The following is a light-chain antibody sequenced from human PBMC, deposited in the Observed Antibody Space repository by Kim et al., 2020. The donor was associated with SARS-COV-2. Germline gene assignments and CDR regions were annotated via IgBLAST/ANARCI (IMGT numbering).Light chain of an antibody. CDR3: NSRDSSGNHVV. Sequence: LVQTVRITCQGDSLRSYYASWYQQKPGQAPVLVIYGKNNRPSGIPDRFSGSSSGNTASLTITGAQAEDEADYYCNSRDSSGNHVVFGGGTQLTVL. CDR1: SLRSYY. V-gene: IGLV3-19*01. J-gene: IGLJ2*01. CDR2: GKN.